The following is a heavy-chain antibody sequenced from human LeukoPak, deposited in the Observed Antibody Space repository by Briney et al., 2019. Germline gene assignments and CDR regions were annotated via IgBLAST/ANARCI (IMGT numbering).Heavy chain of an antibody. J-gene: IGHJ6*02. V-gene: IGHV3-48*03. CDR2: ISSSGSTI. D-gene: IGHD2-2*01. CDR1: GFTFSSYE. CDR3: AKDRGRSYCSSTRCYTYGMDV. Sequence: GGSLRLSCAASGFTFSSYEMNWVRQAPGKGLEWVSYISSSGSTIYYADSVKGRFTISRDNSKNTLYLQMNSLRTEDTAVYYCAKDRGRSYCSSTRCYTYGMDVWGQGTTVTVAS.